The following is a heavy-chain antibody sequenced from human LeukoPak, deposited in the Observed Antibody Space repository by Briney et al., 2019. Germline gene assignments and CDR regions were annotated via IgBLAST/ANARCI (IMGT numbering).Heavy chain of an antibody. CDR2: IGPIGVYT. V-gene: IGHV3-64*01. Sequence: GGSLRLSCAASGFTFSDCAMHWVRQAPGKGLEFVSVIGPIGVYTYYANSVKGRFTISRDNSKSTVSLQMGSLRDEDMAVYYCARSPPGRTNWNYYDYWGRGTLVTVSS. D-gene: IGHD1-1*01. CDR3: ARSPPGRTNWNYYDY. CDR1: GFTFSDCA. J-gene: IGHJ4*02.